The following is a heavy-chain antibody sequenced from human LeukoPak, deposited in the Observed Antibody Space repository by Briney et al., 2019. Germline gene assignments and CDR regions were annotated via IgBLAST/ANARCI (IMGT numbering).Heavy chain of an antibody. CDR2: ISVSIIST. Sequence: GGSLRLSCAAFGFTFSNYAMTWVRQAPGKGLEWVSGISVSIISTYYADSVKGRFTISRDNSKNTLYLQMNNLRAEDTAVYYCAKEEHSYGPWYFDYWGQGTLVTVSS. CDR3: AKEEHSYGPWYFDY. CDR1: GFTFSNYA. V-gene: IGHV3-23*01. D-gene: IGHD5-18*01. J-gene: IGHJ4*02.